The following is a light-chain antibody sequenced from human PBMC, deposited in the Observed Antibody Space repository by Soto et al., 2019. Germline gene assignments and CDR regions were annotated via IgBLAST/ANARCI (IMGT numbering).Light chain of an antibody. V-gene: IGKV1-5*01. CDR2: DAS. Sequence: DIQMTQSPSTLSASVGDRVTITCRASQSIYRWLAWYQQKPGKAPKLLINDASSLESGVQSRFSGSGSGTEFTLTISSLQPDDSATYYCQQYNSYLYTFGQGTKLEIK. J-gene: IGKJ2*01. CDR3: QQYNSYLYT. CDR1: QSIYRW.